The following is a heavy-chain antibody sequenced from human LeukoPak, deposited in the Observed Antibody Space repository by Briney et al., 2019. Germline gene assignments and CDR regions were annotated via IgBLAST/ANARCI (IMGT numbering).Heavy chain of an antibody. CDR3: AKEGRSSTWLDY. CDR2: IRYDGSNK. D-gene: IGHD6-13*01. CDR1: GFTFSSYG. Sequence: PGGSLRLSCAASGFTFSSYGMHWVRQAPGKGLEWVAFIRYDGSNKYYADSVKGRFTISRDNSKNTLYLQMNSLRAEDTAVYYCAKEGRSSTWLDYWGQGTLVTVSS. V-gene: IGHV3-30*02. J-gene: IGHJ4*02.